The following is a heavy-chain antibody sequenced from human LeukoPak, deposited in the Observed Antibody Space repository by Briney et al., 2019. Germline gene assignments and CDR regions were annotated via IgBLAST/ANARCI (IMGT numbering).Heavy chain of an antibody. J-gene: IGHJ4*02. Sequence: GGSLRLSCAASGFTFSSYNMNWVRQAPGKGLEWVANIKQDGSEKYYVDSVKGRFTISRDNAKNSLYLQMNSLRAEDTAVYYCARDNVIYYDSSGYYLPLDYWGQGTLVTVSS. D-gene: IGHD3-22*01. CDR2: IKQDGSEK. CDR1: GFTFSSYN. CDR3: ARDNVIYYDSSGYYLPLDY. V-gene: IGHV3-7*01.